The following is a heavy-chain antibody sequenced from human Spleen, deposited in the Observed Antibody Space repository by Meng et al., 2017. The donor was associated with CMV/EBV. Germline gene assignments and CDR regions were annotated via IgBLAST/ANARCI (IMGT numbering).Heavy chain of an antibody. V-gene: IGHV4-39*01. CDR3: ARHPQQLIIDF. Sequence: CTVSGCSISSSTYYWGWIRQPPGKGLEWIGSIYYSGSTYYNPSLKSRVTISVDTSKNQFSLKLSSVTAADTAVYYCARHPQQLIIDFWGQGTLVTVSS. D-gene: IGHD6-13*01. CDR2: IYYSGST. J-gene: IGHJ4*02. CDR1: GCSISSSTYY.